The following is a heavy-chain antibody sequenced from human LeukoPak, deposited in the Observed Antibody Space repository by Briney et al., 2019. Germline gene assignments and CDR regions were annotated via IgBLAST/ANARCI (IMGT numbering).Heavy chain of an antibody. D-gene: IGHD4-17*01. Sequence: GGSLRLSCAASGFTFSSYAMSWVRQAPGKGLEWVSAISGSGGSTYYADSVKGRFTISRGNSKNTLYLQMNSLRAEDTAVYYCAKASTVTQYFDYWGQGTLVTVSS. CDR3: AKASTVTQYFDY. J-gene: IGHJ4*02. V-gene: IGHV3-23*01. CDR2: ISGSGGST. CDR1: GFTFSSYA.